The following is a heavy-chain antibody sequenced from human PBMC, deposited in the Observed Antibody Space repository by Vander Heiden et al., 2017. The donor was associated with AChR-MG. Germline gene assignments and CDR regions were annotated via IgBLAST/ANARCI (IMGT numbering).Heavy chain of an antibody. J-gene: IGHJ1*01. V-gene: IGHV3-30*18. D-gene: IGHD6-19*01. CDR2: MADDGTYQ. Sequence: QVQLVESGGGVVQPGRSLRLSCAASAFPFSRFAMHWARPAPGKELECVAVMADDGTYQYYADSVKGRFTISRQNSKNTLYLQMNSLRVEDSALYYCAKDVGRAGMSAEFWGQGNMVTVSS. CDR3: AKDVGRAGMSAEF. CDR1: AFPFSRFA.